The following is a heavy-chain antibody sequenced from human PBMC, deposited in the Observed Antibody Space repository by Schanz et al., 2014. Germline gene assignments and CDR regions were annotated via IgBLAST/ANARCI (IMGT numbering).Heavy chain of an antibody. V-gene: IGHV4-59*01. CDR2: IAYSGST. Sequence: QVRLQESGPGLVRPSATLSLTCTVSGDSITHFYWSWIRQSPGKGLEWIGYIAYSGSTNYNPSLQSRVTISLDTSQSQFSLRLTSVSSADTAMYYCARVGRNSYGFTSRFDAWGQGTLVAVSS. CDR3: ARVGRNSYGFTSRFDA. D-gene: IGHD3-16*01. CDR1: GDSITHFY. J-gene: IGHJ5*02.